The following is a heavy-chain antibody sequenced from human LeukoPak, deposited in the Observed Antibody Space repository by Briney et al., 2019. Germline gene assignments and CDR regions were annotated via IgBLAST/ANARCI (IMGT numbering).Heavy chain of an antibody. CDR2: ISYDGSNK. Sequence: GGSLRLSCAASGFTFSSYAMHWVRQAPGKGLEWVAVISYDGSNKYYADSVKGRFTISRDNSKNTLYLQMNSLRAEDTAVYYCLLRPGGYEYYFDYWGQGTLVTVSS. CDR3: LLRPGGYEYYFDY. D-gene: IGHD5-12*01. CDR1: GFTFSSYA. J-gene: IGHJ4*02. V-gene: IGHV3-30*04.